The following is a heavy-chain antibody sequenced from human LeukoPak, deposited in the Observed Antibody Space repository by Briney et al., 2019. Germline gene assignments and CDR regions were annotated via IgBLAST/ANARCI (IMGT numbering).Heavy chain of an antibody. J-gene: IGHJ4*02. D-gene: IGHD6-13*01. CDR2: IYHSGST. CDR1: GGSISSSNW. Sequence: SGTLSLTCAVSGGSISSSNWWSWVRQPPGKGLEWIGEIYHSGSTNYNPSLKSRVTISVDKSKNQFSLKLSSVTAADTAVYYCARGLMEQQLHLYYFDYWGQGTLVTVSS. CDR3: ARGLMEQQLHLYYFDY. V-gene: IGHV4-4*02.